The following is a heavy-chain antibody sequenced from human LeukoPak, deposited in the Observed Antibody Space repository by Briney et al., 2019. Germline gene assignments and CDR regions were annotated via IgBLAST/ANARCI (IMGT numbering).Heavy chain of an antibody. CDR2: INTNTGNP. CDR1: GYTFTSYA. D-gene: IGHD3-22*01. V-gene: IGHV7-4-1*02. J-gene: IGHJ6*03. Sequence: ASVKVSCKASGYTFTSYAMNWVRQAPGQGLEWMGWINTNTGNPTYAQGFTGRFVFSLDTSVSSAYLQISSLKAEDTAVYYCARDGYYDSSGDRYYYYMDVWGKGTTVTVSS. CDR3: ARDGYYDSSGDRYYYYMDV.